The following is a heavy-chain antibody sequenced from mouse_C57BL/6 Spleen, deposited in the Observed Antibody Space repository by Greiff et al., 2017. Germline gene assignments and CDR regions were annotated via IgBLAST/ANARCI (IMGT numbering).Heavy chain of an antibody. CDR2: IYPGDGDT. V-gene: IGHV1-82*01. Sequence: VQLQQSGPELVKPGASVKISCKASGYAFSSSWMNWVKQRPGKGLEWIGRIYPGDGDTNYNGKFKGKATLTADKSSSTAYMQLSSLTSEDSAVYFCARMVVAPYYAMDYWGQGTSVTVSS. J-gene: IGHJ4*01. CDR1: GYAFSSSW. CDR3: ARMVVAPYYAMDY. D-gene: IGHD1-1*01.